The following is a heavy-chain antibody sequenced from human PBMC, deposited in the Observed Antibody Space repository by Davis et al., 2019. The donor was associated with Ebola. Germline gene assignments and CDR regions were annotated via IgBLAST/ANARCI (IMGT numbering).Heavy chain of an antibody. J-gene: IGHJ6*02. Sequence: GESLKISCAASGFTFSSYWMSWVRQAPGKGLEWVANIKQDGSEKYYVDSVKGRFTISRDNAKNSLYLQMNSLRAEDTAVYYCARKHSSGWYNYYYGMDVWGQGTTVTVSS. CDR1: GFTFSSYW. CDR2: IKQDGSEK. D-gene: IGHD6-19*01. CDR3: ARKHSSGWYNYYYGMDV. V-gene: IGHV3-7*01.